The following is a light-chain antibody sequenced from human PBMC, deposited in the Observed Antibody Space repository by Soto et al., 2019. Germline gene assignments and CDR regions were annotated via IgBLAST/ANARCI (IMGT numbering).Light chain of an antibody. CDR1: QGISNY. V-gene: IGKV1-27*01. CDR3: QKYNSALT. Sequence: DIQMTQSPSSLSASVGDRVTITCRASQGISNYLAWYQQKPGKVPKLLIYAASTLQSGVPSRFSGSGSGTDFTLTIGSLQPEDVATYYCQKYNSALTFGQGTRLEIK. CDR2: AAS. J-gene: IGKJ5*01.